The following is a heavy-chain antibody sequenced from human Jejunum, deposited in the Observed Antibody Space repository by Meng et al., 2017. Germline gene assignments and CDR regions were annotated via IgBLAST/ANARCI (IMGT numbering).Heavy chain of an antibody. Sequence: GESLKISCAASGFIFSSFAMAWVRQAPGKGLQWVSGITGRIGGVSTFYPDSVKGRFSVSRDNSKNTLYLHMNSLRAEDTAIYYCAKSGSSSYNAEFDSWGQGTLVTVSS. CDR1: GFIFSSFA. J-gene: IGHJ5*01. CDR3: AKSGSSSYNAEFDS. D-gene: IGHD6-13*01. V-gene: IGHV3-23*01. CDR2: ITGRIGGVST.